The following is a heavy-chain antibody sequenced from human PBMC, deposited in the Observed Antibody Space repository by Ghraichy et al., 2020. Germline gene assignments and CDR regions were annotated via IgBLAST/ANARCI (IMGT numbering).Heavy chain of an antibody. CDR1: GFTFSSYS. J-gene: IGHJ6*02. CDR2: ISSSSSYI. Sequence: GGSLRLSCAASGFTFSSYSMNWVRQAPGKGLEWVSSISSSSSYIYYADSVKGRFTISRDNAKNSLYLQMNSLRAEDTAVYYCARYKSSSWLPYILGGMDVWGQGTTVTVSS. D-gene: IGHD6-13*01. CDR3: ARYKSSSWLPYILGGMDV. V-gene: IGHV3-21*01.